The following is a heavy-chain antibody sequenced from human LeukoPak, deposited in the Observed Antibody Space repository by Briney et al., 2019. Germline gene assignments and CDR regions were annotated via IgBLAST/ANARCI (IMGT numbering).Heavy chain of an antibody. CDR3: ARGRGGRGPDDY. D-gene: IGHD2-15*01. CDR1: GYTFTSYD. CDR2: MNPNSGNT. Sequence: ASVKVSCKASGYTFTSYDINWVRQATGQGLEWMGWMNPNSGNTGYAQKFQGRVTMTRNTSISTAYMELSSLRSEDTAEYYCARGRGGRGPDDYWGQGTLVTVSS. V-gene: IGHV1-8*01. J-gene: IGHJ4*02.